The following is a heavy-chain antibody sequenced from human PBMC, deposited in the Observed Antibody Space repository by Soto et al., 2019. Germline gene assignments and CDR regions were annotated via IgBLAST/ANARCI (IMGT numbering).Heavy chain of an antibody. CDR2: IYYSGST. V-gene: IGHV4-59*08. J-gene: IGHJ4*02. Sequence: PSETLSLTCTFSGGSPCRYYWSWIRQPPGKGLECIGYIYYSGSTKYNPSLQSRVTISVDTSKNQISLNLTSVSAADTAVYYCARHATRSYDYWGQGALVTVSS. CDR1: GGSPCRYY. CDR3: ARHATRSYDY.